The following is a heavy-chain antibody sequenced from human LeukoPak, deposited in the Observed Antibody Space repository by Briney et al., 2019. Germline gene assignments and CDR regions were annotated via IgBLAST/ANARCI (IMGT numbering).Heavy chain of an antibody. Sequence: GASVKVSCKASGYTFTNYDVIWVRQATGQGLEWMGWVNPNSGNTGYAKKFQGRVTVTRNTAISTVYMELTSLTSEDTAVYYCARLEREAEYDFSRWVYYYYMDVWGKGTTVSVSS. D-gene: IGHD3-3*01. CDR2: VNPNSGNT. J-gene: IGHJ6*03. CDR1: GYTFTNYD. V-gene: IGHV1-8*02. CDR3: ARLEREAEYDFSRWVYYYYMDV.